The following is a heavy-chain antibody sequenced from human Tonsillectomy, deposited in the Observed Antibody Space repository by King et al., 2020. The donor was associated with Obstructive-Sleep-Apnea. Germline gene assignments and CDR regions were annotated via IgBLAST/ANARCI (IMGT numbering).Heavy chain of an antibody. Sequence: QLQESGPGLVKPSETLSLTCTVSGGSIGSSPYYWGWIRHFPGKGLEYIGSFYYSGGFYYNPSLKSRLTMSEDTSKNQFSLMLTSVTAADTAVYYCARVGITIFGVIDLWGQGTLVTVSS. CDR1: GGSIGSSPYY. D-gene: IGHD3-3*01. J-gene: IGHJ5*02. CDR3: ARVGITIFGVIDL. CDR2: FYYSGGF. V-gene: IGHV4-39*07.